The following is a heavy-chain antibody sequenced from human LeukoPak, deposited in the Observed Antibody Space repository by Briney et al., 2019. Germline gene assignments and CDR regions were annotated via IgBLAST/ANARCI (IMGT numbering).Heavy chain of an antibody. D-gene: IGHD3-10*01. CDR2: ISSSSSYI. V-gene: IGHV3-21*01. CDR1: GFTFSSYS. J-gene: IGHJ4*02. CDR3: ARDLNYYGSGSYYKGLDY. Sequence: GGSLRLSCAASGFTFSSYSMNWVRRAPGKGLEWVSSISSSSSYIYYADSVKGRFTISRDNAKNSLYLQMNSLRAEDTAVYYCARDLNYYGSGSYYKGLDYWGQGTLVTVSS.